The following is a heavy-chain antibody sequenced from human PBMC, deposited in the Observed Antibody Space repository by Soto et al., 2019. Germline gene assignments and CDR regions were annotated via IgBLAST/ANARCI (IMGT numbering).Heavy chain of an antibody. Sequence: PGGSLRLSCAASGFTFSNYAMHWVRQAPGKGLEWVALISNDGSRQYYADSVKGQFTISRDNSKNTLYLQMNSLRAEDTSVYSCAKDPYGKGTHSSPRFDYWGQGILVTVS. CDR2: ISNDGSRQ. CDR3: AKDPYGKGTHSSPRFDY. V-gene: IGHV3-30*18. J-gene: IGHJ4*02. CDR1: GFTFSNYA. D-gene: IGHD3-10*01.